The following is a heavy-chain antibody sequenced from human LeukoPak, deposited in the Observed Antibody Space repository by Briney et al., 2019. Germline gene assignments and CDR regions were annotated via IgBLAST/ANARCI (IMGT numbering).Heavy chain of an antibody. CDR1: GGSISSSSYY. Sequence: SETLSLTCTVSGGSISSSSYYWGWIRQPPGKGLEWIGSIYYSGSTYYNPSLKSRVTISVDTSKNQFSLKLSSVTAADTAVYYCARLAVPAATGGFDYWGQGTLVTVSS. V-gene: IGHV4-39*01. D-gene: IGHD2-2*01. J-gene: IGHJ4*02. CDR2: IYYSGST. CDR3: ARLAVPAATGGFDY.